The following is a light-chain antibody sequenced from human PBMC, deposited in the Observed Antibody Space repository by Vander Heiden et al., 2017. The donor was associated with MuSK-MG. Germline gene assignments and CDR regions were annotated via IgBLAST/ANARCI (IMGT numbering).Light chain of an antibody. CDR3: QQYDTIPQT. J-gene: IGKJ1*01. CDR2: WAS. CDR1: QSVLYSSNSRNY. Sequence: DIVMTQSPDSLAVSLGERAIINCKSSQSVLYSSNSRNYLAWYQQRPGQPPKLLIYWASTRESGVPDRFSGSGSGTDFTLTISGLQAEDVALYYCQQYDTIPQTFGQGTKVEIK. V-gene: IGKV4-1*01.